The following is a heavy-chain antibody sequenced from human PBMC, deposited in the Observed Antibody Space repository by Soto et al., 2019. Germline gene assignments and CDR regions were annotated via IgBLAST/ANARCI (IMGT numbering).Heavy chain of an antibody. D-gene: IGHD3-3*01. CDR3: ARTPLRFLEWLLAPFDY. CDR1: GYTFTSYA. Sequence: ASVKVSCKASGYTFTSYAMHWVRQAPGQRLEWMGWINAGNGNTKYSQKFKGRVTITRDTSASTAYMELSSLRSEDTAVYYCARTPLRFLEWLLAPFDYWGQGTLVTVSS. J-gene: IGHJ4*02. V-gene: IGHV1-3*01. CDR2: INAGNGNT.